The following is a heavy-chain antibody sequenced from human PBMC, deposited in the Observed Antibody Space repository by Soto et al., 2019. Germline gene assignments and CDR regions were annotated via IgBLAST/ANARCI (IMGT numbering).Heavy chain of an antibody. J-gene: IGHJ5*02. D-gene: IGHD3-3*01. Sequence: GGSLRLSCAASGFTFSSYSMNWVRQAPGKGLEWVSSISSSSSYIYYADSVKGRFTISRDNAKNSLYLQMNSLRAEDTAVYYCARDPSERLLVRWFDTWGQGTLVTVSS. CDR1: GFTFSSYS. V-gene: IGHV3-21*01. CDR3: ARDPSERLLVRWFDT. CDR2: ISSSSSYI.